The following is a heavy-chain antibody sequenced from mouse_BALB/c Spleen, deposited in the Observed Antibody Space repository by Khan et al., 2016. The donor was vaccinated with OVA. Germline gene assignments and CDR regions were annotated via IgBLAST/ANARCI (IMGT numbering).Heavy chain of an antibody. V-gene: IGHV2-9*02. D-gene: IGHD1-2*01. Sequence: VQLKESGPGLVAPSQNLSITCTVSGFSLTSYGVHWVRQPPGKGLDWLGVIWAGGSTSYTSALMSRLSISKDNSKSHVFLEMSSLQTDDTAMYYCAREPPIYYYGYRTVKKWGQGTSVTVSS. CDR2: IWAGGST. CDR3: AREPPIYYYGYRTVKK. CDR1: GFSLTSYG. J-gene: IGHJ4*01.